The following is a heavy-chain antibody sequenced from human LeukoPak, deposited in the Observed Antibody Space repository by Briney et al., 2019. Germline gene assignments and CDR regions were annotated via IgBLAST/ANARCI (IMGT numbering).Heavy chain of an antibody. V-gene: IGHV3-30*02. J-gene: IGHJ4*02. CDR1: GFTFSDYG. CDR2: IRFDGGYK. D-gene: IGHD1-26*01. CDR3: AKDRKTRYPIGEVLDY. Sequence: GGSLRLSCAASGFTFSDYGIHWVRQAPGKGLEWVAFIRFDGGYKFYADSVKGRFIISRDDSNNIVYLQMDSLRPEDTAVYHCAKDRKTRYPIGEVLDYWGQGILVTVSS.